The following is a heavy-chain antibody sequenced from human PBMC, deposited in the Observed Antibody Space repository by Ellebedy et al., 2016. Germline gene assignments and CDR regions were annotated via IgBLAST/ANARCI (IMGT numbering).Heavy chain of an antibody. CDR1: GFTFSSYG. J-gene: IGHJ4*02. Sequence: GESLKISXAASGFTFSSYGMHWVRQAPGKGLEWVAVISYDGSNKYYADSVKGRFTISRDNSKNTLYLQMNSLRAEDTAVYYCAKGPGGPRYFDYWGQGTLVTVSS. CDR2: ISYDGSNK. V-gene: IGHV3-30*18. D-gene: IGHD4-23*01. CDR3: AKGPGGPRYFDY.